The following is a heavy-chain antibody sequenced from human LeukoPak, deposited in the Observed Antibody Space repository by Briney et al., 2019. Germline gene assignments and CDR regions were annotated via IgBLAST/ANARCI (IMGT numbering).Heavy chain of an antibody. Sequence: HPGGSLELSCAASAFTFRPYAMIWVRQAPGKGLEWVSTVSGSGGSTYYADSVKGRFTISRDNSNNTLYLEMNSLRAEDTAVYYCAKGAASRGYTYVANWGQGTLVTVSS. CDR2: VSGSGGST. D-gene: IGHD5-18*01. CDR1: AFTFRPYA. J-gene: IGHJ4*02. V-gene: IGHV3-23*01. CDR3: AKGAASRGYTYVAN.